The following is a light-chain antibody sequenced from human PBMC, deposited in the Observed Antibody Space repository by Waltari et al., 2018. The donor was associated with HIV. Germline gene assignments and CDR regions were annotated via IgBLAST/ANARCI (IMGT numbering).Light chain of an antibody. CDR2: DVT. J-gene: IGLJ1*01. CDR3: KSSTTSSTPCV. CDR1: DSDIGGHNS. Sequence: QSALTQPASVSGSPGQSITISCTGTDSDIGGHNSVAWYQQHPGKAPKLIIYDVTNRPSGGSNRCAGSKSGNTASLTISGLQAEDEADYYCKSSTTSSTPCVFGSGTKVTVL. V-gene: IGLV2-14*01.